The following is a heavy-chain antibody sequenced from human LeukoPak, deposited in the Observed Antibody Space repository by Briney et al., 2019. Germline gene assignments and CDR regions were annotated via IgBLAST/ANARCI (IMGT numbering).Heavy chain of an antibody. CDR1: GFTLSNYG. D-gene: IGHD3-16*01. J-gene: IGHJ4*02. CDR3: ARDDYGGIDY. CDR2: IRYDGSNK. V-gene: IGHV3-30*02. Sequence: GGSLRLSCAASGFTLSNYGIHWVRQAPAKGLEWVAFIRYDGSNKYYADSVKGRFTISRDNSKNTLYLQMNSLRAEDTAVCYCARDDYGGIDYWGQGTLVTVSS.